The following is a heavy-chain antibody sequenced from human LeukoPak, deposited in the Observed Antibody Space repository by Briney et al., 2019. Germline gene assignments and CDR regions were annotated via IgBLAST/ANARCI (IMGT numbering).Heavy chain of an antibody. J-gene: IGHJ4*02. CDR1: GFTFRNYW. Sequence: GGSLRLSCEASGFTFRNYWMSWVRRAQGKGPQWVANIDRDGDEKNYVDSVKGRFTISRDNAKNSGYLQMNSLRVDDMGVFFCARDVNGGYFDYWGQGILVTVSS. D-gene: IGHD4-23*01. V-gene: IGHV3-7*01. CDR2: IDRDGDEK. CDR3: ARDVNGGYFDY.